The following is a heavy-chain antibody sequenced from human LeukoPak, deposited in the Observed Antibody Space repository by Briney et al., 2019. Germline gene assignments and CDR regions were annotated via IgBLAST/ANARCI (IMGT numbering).Heavy chain of an antibody. CDR3: ARGVIRFFDY. CDR1: GFTFSSYW. CDR2: IYGDGSST. Sequence: PGGSLRLSCAASGFTFSSYWMHWVRQAPGKGLVWVSHIYGDGSSTTYADPVKGRFTISRDNAKNTLYLEMNSLRAEDTAVYYCARGVIRFFDYWGQGTLVTVSS. V-gene: IGHV3-74*01. J-gene: IGHJ4*02. D-gene: IGHD2-21*01.